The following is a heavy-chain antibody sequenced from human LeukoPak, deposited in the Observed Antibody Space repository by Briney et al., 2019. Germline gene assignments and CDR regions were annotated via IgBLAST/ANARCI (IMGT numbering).Heavy chain of an antibody. D-gene: IGHD2-2*01. J-gene: IGHJ5*02. Sequence: GGSLRLSCAASGFSFSTYSINWVRQAPGKGLEWVSSISSRSDYIYYADSVKGRFTISRDNANNSLYLQMNSLRAEDTAVYYCARDRHCSSTSCPHQYNWFDPWGQGTLVTVSS. V-gene: IGHV3-21*04. CDR2: ISSRSDYI. CDR3: ARDRHCSSTSCPHQYNWFDP. CDR1: GFSFSTYS.